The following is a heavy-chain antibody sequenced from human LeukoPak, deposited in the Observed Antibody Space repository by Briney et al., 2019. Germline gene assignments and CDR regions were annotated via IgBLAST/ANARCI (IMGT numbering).Heavy chain of an antibody. CDR3: ASLLYSSSSGFDY. V-gene: IGHV1-69-2*01. D-gene: IGHD6-6*01. CDR1: GYTFTDYY. J-gene: IGHJ4*02. Sequence: GATVKISCKVSGYTFTDYYMHWVRQAPGKGLEWMGLVDPEDGETIYAEKFQGRVTITADTSTDTAYMELSSLRSEDTAVYYCASLLYSSSSGFDYWGQGTLVTVSS. CDR2: VDPEDGET.